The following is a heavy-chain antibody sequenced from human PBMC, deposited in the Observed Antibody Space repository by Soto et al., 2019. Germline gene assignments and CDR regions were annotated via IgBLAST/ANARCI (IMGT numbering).Heavy chain of an antibody. Sequence: QVQLVESGGGVVQPGRSLRLSCAASGFTFSSYAMHWVRQAPGKGLEWVAVISYDGSNKYYADSVKGRFTISRDNFKNALYLQMNSLRAEDTAVYYCARVTLRFEQWLGRPPGWWYFDYWGQGTLVTVSS. CDR3: ARVTLRFEQWLGRPPGWWYFDY. CDR2: ISYDGSNK. D-gene: IGHD6-19*01. J-gene: IGHJ4*02. CDR1: GFTFSSYA. V-gene: IGHV3-30-3*01.